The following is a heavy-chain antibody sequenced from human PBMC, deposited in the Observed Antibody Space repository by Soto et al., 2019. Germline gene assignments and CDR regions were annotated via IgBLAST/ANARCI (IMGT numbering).Heavy chain of an antibody. CDR3: ATRSPAFDF. CDR2: ISTSKGNT. V-gene: IGHV1-18*01. J-gene: IGHJ4*02. Sequence: QVQLVQSGPEVKKPGASVKVSCKTSGYTFTSYGIAWVRQAPGQGLEWMGWISTSKGNTNYAQKFQGRVTMTTDTSTSTAYMELRSLRPDDTAVYYCATRSPAFDFWGQGTLVTVSS. CDR1: GYTFTSYG.